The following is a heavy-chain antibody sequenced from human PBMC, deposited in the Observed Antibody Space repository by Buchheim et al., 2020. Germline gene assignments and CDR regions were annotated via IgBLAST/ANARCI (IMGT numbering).Heavy chain of an antibody. CDR3: AKSGAFGGVIVTRFDY. Sequence: QVQLVESGGGVVQPGRSLRLSCAASGFTFSSYGMHWVRQAPGKGLEWVAVISYDGSNKYYADSVKGRFTISRDNSKNTLYLQMNSLRAEDTAVYYCAKSGAFGGVIVTRFDYWGQGTL. D-gene: IGHD3-16*02. J-gene: IGHJ4*02. CDR2: ISYDGSNK. CDR1: GFTFSSYG. V-gene: IGHV3-30*18.